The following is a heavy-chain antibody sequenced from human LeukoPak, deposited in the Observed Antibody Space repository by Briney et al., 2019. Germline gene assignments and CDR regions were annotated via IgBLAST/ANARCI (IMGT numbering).Heavy chain of an antibody. J-gene: IGHJ4*02. Sequence: PGGSLRLSCAASGYTFSSYAMSWVRQAPGKGLEWVANINPDGRDTYHVDSVKGRFTISRDNAKTTLYLQMNSLRAEDTAVYYCARGRFGDSGNCCLDYWGQGTLVTVSS. V-gene: IGHV3-7*03. CDR3: ARGRFGDSGNCCLDY. CDR2: INPDGRDT. CDR1: GYTFSSYA. D-gene: IGHD2-15*01.